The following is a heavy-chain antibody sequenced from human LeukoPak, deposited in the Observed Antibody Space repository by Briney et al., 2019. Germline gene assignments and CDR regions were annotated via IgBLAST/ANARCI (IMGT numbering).Heavy chain of an antibody. D-gene: IGHD5-18*01. CDR1: GGSFSGYY. V-gene: IGHV4-34*01. CDR2: INHSGST. CDR3: ARTTEGGYTYSYFYYYYMDV. J-gene: IGHJ6*03. Sequence: PSETLSLTCAVYGGSFSGYYWSWIRQPPGKGLEWIGEINHSGSTNYNPSLKSRVTISVDTSKNQFSLKLRSVTAADTAVYYCARTTEGGYTYSYFYYYYMDVRGKGTTVTISS.